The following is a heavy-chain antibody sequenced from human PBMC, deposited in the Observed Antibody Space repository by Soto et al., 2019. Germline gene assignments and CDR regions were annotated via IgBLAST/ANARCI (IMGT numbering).Heavy chain of an antibody. CDR3: ARDWGHSSGWYYYSCGMDV. CDR1: GYTFTSYG. D-gene: IGHD6-19*01. V-gene: IGHV1-18*04. Sequence: QVQLVQSGAEVKKPGASVKVSCKASGYTFTSYGITWVRQPPAQGREWMGWISAYNGNTNYAQKRQGRVTMTTDTSTSTAYMELRSLRSDDTAVYYCARDWGHSSGWYYYSCGMDVWGQGTTVTVSS. J-gene: IGHJ6*02. CDR2: ISAYNGNT.